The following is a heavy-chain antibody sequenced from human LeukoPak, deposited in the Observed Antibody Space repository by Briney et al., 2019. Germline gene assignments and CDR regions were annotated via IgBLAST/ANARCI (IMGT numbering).Heavy chain of an antibody. CDR3: ARDSVYYDSSFQIDY. J-gene: IGHJ4*02. V-gene: IGHV1-2*02. CDR1: GYTFTGYY. D-gene: IGHD3-22*01. CDR2: INPDSGDT. Sequence: ASVKVSCKASGYTFTGYYLHWVRQAPGQGLEWMGWINPDSGDTNYLQKFQGRVTMTRDTSISTAYMELSRLRSDDTAVCYCARDSVYYDSSFQIDYWGQGTLVTVSS.